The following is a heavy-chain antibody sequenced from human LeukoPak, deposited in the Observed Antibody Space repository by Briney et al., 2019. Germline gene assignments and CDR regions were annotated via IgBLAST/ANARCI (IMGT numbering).Heavy chain of an antibody. J-gene: IGHJ4*02. D-gene: IGHD3-10*01. V-gene: IGHV3-30*04. CDR2: ISYDGSNK. CDR1: GFTFSSYA. Sequence: GRSLRLSCAASGFTFSSYAMHWVRQAPGKGLEWVAVISYDGSNKYYADSVKDRFTISRDNSKNTLYLQMNSLRAEDTAVYYCARELLWFGELLWRRMVDYWGQGTLVTVSS. CDR3: ARELLWFGELLWRRMVDY.